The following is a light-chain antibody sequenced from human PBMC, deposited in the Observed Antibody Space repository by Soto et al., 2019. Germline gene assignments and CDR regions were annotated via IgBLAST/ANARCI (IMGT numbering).Light chain of an antibody. CDR2: AAS. Sequence: IQVTQSPSSLSASVGDRVTITCRPSQDVPSYLAWYQQQPGKAPTLXIYAASTLQSGVPSRFSGSGVGTDFTLTISSLQAEDFASYYCQQLRSYTSTFGGGTQVDIK. CDR3: QQLRSYTST. CDR1: QDVPSY. V-gene: IGKV1-9*01. J-gene: IGKJ4*01.